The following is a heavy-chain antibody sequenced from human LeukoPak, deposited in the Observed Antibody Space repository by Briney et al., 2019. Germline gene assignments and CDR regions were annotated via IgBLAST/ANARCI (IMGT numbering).Heavy chain of an antibody. CDR3: AKGIYSSGWSYFDY. J-gene: IGHJ4*01. V-gene: IGHV3-7*03. CDR1: GFTFSNYW. D-gene: IGHD6-19*01. Sequence: TGGSLRLSCEASGFTFSNYWMTWVRRAPGKGPEWVANINQDGSEMNYGDSVKGRFTISRDNSKNTLYLQMNSLRAEDTAVYYCAKGIYSSGWSYFDYWGHGTLVTVSS. CDR2: INQDGSEM.